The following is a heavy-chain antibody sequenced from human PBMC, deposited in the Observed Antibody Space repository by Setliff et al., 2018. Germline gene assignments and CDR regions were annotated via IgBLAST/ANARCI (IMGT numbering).Heavy chain of an antibody. D-gene: IGHD6-6*01. Sequence: SETLSLTCTVSGGSISSSSYYWGWIRQPPGKGLEWIGSIYYSGSTYYNPSLKSRVTISVDTSKNQFSLKVSSVTAADTAVYYCARDLYSSSSGGFYYYYYYMDVWGKGTTVTVSS. CDR3: ARDLYSSSSGGFYYYYYYMDV. V-gene: IGHV4-39*07. CDR2: IYYSGST. J-gene: IGHJ6*03. CDR1: GGSISSSSYY.